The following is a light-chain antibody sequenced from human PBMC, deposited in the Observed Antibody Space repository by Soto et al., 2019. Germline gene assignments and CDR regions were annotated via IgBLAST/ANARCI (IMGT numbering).Light chain of an antibody. CDR1: QSINSW. CDR3: QQYNSYSLT. V-gene: IGKV1-5*01. Sequence: DIQMTQSPSTLSASVGDRVTITCRASQSINSWLVWYQQKPGKAPKLLIYDASNLESGVPSRFSGSGSGTEFTLSISSLQLDDFATYYCQQYNSYSLTFGGGTKVEI. CDR2: DAS. J-gene: IGKJ4*01.